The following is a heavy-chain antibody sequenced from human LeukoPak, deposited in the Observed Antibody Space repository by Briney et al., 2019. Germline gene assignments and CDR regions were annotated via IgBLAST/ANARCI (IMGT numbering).Heavy chain of an antibody. CDR1: GGTFSSYA. Sequence: SVKVSCKASGGTFSSYAISWVRQAPGRGLEWMGGIIPIFGTANYAQKFQGRVTITADESTSTAYMELSSLRSEDTAVYYCARSSRYYDSSGLQAYYFNYWGQGTLVTVSS. CDR3: ARSSRYYDSSGLQAYYFNY. J-gene: IGHJ4*02. V-gene: IGHV1-69*13. CDR2: IIPIFGTA. D-gene: IGHD3-22*01.